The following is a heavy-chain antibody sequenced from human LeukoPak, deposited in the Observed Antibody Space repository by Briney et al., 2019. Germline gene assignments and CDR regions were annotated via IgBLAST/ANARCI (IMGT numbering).Heavy chain of an antibody. J-gene: IGHJ6*02. CDR1: GGTFSSYA. CDR3: ATYGGNSHYYYGMDV. D-gene: IGHD4-23*01. CDR2: IIPIFGTA. Sequence: ASVKVSCKTSGGTFSSYAISWVRQAPGQGLEWMGGIIPIFGTANYAQKFQGRVTITADESTSTAYMELSSLRSEDTAVYYCATYGGNSHYYYGMDVWGQGTTVTVSS. V-gene: IGHV1-69*01.